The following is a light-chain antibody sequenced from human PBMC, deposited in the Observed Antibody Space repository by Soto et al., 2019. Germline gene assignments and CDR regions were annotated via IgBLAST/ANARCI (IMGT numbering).Light chain of an antibody. CDR1: QSISSW. J-gene: IGKJ1*01. CDR2: KAS. CDR3: QHYNSYWT. Sequence: DIQMTQSPSTLSASVGDRVTITCRASQSISSWLAWYQQKPGKAPKLLIYKASSLESGVPSRFSGSGSGTEFTITISRLQPDAFATYYCQHYNSYWTFGQGTKVDIK. V-gene: IGKV1-5*03.